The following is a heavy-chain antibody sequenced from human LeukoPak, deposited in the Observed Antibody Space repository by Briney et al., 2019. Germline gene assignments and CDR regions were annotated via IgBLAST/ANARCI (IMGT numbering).Heavy chain of an antibody. V-gene: IGHV3-23*01. Sequence: GGSLRLSCEVSGFIFSYYGMNWVRQAPGKGLEWVSAISDSGDATYYADSVKGRFTISRDNSKSTLYLQMNNLRAEDTALYYCAKERGHSKPFDYCGQGTLVTVSS. D-gene: IGHD4-23*01. CDR2: ISDSGDAT. J-gene: IGHJ4*02. CDR3: AKERGHSKPFDY. CDR1: GFIFSYYG.